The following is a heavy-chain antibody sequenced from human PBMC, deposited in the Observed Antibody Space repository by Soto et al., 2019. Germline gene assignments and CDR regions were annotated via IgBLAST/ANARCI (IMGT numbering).Heavy chain of an antibody. CDR3: AKALGELSPESYDH. CDR2: ISYDGSNQ. J-gene: IGHJ4*02. CDR1: GFTFSDYG. Sequence: QVQLVESGGGVVQTGTSLRLSCAASGFTFSDYGMHWVRQAPGKGLEWVAIISYDGSNQYYADSVKGRFTISRDYSKNTLYLQMKSLRPEDTAVYYCAKALGELSPESYDHWGQGVLVTVSS. V-gene: IGHV3-30*18. D-gene: IGHD3-16*02.